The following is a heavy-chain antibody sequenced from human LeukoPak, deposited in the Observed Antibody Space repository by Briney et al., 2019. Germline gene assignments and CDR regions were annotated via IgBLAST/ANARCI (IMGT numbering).Heavy chain of an antibody. Sequence: GGSLRLSCAASGFTFSSYGMHWVRQAPGKGLEWVAVISYDGSNKYYADSVKGRFTISRDNSKNTLYLQMNSLRAEDTAVYYCAKDINYYDSSGYYFWGQGTLVTVSS. CDR2: ISYDGSNK. CDR1: GFTFSSYG. D-gene: IGHD3-22*01. J-gene: IGHJ4*02. V-gene: IGHV3-30*18. CDR3: AKDINYYDSSGYYF.